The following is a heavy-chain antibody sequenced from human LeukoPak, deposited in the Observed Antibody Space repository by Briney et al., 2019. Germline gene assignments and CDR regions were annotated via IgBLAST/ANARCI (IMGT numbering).Heavy chain of an antibody. CDR1: GVSISSSNSY. J-gene: IGHJ5*02. V-gene: IGHV4-39*07. Sequence: SETLSLTCTVSGVSISSSNSYWGWIRQPPGKGLEWIGSIYYSGSTYYNPSLKSRVTISVDTSKNQFSLKLSSVTAADTAVYYCARDSTAAAGPNWFDPWGQGTLVTVSS. CDR3: ARDSTAAAGPNWFDP. CDR2: IYYSGST. D-gene: IGHD6-13*01.